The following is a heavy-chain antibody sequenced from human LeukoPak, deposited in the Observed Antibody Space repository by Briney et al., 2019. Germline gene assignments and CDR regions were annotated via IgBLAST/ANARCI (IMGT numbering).Heavy chain of an antibody. CDR1: GGSISSSSYY. D-gene: IGHD3-22*01. V-gene: IGHV4-39*07. Sequence: PSETLSLTCTVSGGSISSSSYYWGWIRQPPGKGLEWIGSIYYSGSTYYNPSLKSRVIMSVDMSKNQFSLNLSSVTAADTAVYYCARSRNDYFDSSGHSYDWFDPWGQGTLVTVSS. CDR3: ARSRNDYFDSSGHSYDWFDP. J-gene: IGHJ5*02. CDR2: IYYSGST.